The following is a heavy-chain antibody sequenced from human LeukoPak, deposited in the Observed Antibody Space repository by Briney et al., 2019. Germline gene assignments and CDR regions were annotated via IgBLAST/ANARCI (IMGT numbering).Heavy chain of an antibody. D-gene: IGHD6-19*01. Sequence: GGSLRLSCAASGFIFSNYAMTWVRQAPGKGLEWVSSSGSTTDYSDSVKGRFTISRDNSKNTLYLQMNSLRADDTAVYYCAKVVSGWYLGYFDYWGQGTLVTVSS. CDR3: AKVVSGWYLGYFDY. J-gene: IGHJ4*02. V-gene: IGHV3-23*01. CDR1: GFIFSNYA. CDR2: SGSTT.